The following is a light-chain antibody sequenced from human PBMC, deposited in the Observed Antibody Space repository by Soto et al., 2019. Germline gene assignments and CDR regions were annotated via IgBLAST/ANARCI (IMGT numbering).Light chain of an antibody. V-gene: IGKV1-9*01. CDR3: QQRDSYPCT. Sequence: DIQLTQSPSFLSASVGDRVTITCRASQGFSNSLAWYQQQPGKAPKLLLYAASTLQSAVPSRFSGSGSSTEFTLTSSSLQPEDVATYYCQQRDSYPCTFGQGTKLEIK. CDR2: AAS. J-gene: IGKJ2*02. CDR1: QGFSNS.